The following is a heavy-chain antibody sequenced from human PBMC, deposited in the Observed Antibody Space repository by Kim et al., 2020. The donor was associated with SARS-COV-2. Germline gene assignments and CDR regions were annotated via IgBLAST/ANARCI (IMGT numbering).Heavy chain of an antibody. CDR2: INHSGST. CDR3: ARDSSSSWHGLQH. J-gene: IGHJ1*01. Sequence: SETLSLTCAVYGGSFSGYYWSWIRQPPGKGLEWIGEINHSGSTNYNPSLKSRVTISVDTSKNQFSLKLSSVTAADTAVYYCARDSSSSWHGLQHWGQGTLVTVSS. CDR1: GGSFSGYY. V-gene: IGHV4-34*01. D-gene: IGHD6-13*01.